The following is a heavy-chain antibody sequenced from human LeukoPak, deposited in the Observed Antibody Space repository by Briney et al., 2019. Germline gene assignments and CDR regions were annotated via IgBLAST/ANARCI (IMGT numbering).Heavy chain of an antibody. D-gene: IGHD3-3*01. CDR2: ISDSGGST. CDR1: GFTFSSYA. V-gene: IGHV3-23*01. Sequence: GGSLRLSCAASGFTFSSYAMSWVRQAPGKGLEWVSAISDSGGSTYYADSVKGRFTISRDNSKNTLYLQMNSLRAEDTAVYYCAKGLRFLEWLLLPLTPFDYWGQGTLVTVSS. J-gene: IGHJ4*02. CDR3: AKGLRFLEWLLLPLTPFDY.